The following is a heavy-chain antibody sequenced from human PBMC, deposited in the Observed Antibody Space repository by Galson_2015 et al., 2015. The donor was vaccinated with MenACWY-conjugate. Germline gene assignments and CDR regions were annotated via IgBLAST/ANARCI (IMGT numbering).Heavy chain of an antibody. Sequence: SLRLSCAASGFTFSSYAMSWVRQAPGKGLEWVSAISGSGGSTYYADSVKGRFTISRDNSKNTLYLQMNSLRAEDTAVYYCASQTPKVVTATNAFDIWGQGALVTVSS. V-gene: IGHV3-23*01. CDR1: GFTFSSYA. D-gene: IGHD2-21*02. CDR3: ASQTPKVVTATNAFDI. J-gene: IGHJ4*02. CDR2: ISGSGGST.